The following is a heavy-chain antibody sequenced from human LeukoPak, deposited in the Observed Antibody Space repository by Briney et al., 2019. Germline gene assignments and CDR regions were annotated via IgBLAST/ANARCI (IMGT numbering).Heavy chain of an antibody. CDR1: GFTVSSNY. CDR3: ARNGYTSGWYRN. J-gene: IGHJ4*02. CDR2: IYSGGST. D-gene: IGHD6-19*01. V-gene: IGHV3-53*01. Sequence: PGGSLRLSCAASGFTVSSNYMSWVRQAPGKGLEWVSTIYSGGSTYYADSVKGRFTISRDNSKNTLYLQMNSLRGEDTAVYYCARNGYTSGWYRNWGQGNLVTVSS.